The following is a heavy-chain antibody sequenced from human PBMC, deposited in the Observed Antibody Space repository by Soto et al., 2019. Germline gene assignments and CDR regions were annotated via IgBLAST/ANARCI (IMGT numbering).Heavy chain of an antibody. Sequence: EVQLLESGGGLVQPGGSLRLSCAASGFTFSNYAMTWVRQAPGKGLEWVSATSGSGGNTYYADSVKGRFTMSRDNSKNTLYVQMNSLRAEATAVYYSAYVLDSSAIANWGQGTLVTVSS. CDR2: TSGSGGNT. CDR3: AYVLDSSAIAN. V-gene: IGHV3-23*01. J-gene: IGHJ1*01. CDR1: GFTFSNYA. D-gene: IGHD2-2*01.